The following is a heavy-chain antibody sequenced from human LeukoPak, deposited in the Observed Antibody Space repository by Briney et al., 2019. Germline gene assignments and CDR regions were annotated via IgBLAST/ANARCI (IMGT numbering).Heavy chain of an antibody. J-gene: IGHJ4*02. D-gene: IGHD4-17*01. Sequence: SETLSLTCTVSGGSISSYYWSWIRQPPGKGLEWIGYIYYSGSANYNPSLKSRVTISVDTSKNQFSLKLSSVTAADTAVYYCARDHYGDYYFDYWGQGTLVTVSS. CDR2: IYYSGSA. CDR1: GGSISSYY. V-gene: IGHV4-59*01. CDR3: ARDHYGDYYFDY.